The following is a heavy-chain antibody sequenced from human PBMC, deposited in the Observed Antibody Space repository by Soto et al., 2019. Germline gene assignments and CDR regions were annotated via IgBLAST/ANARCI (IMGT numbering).Heavy chain of an antibody. D-gene: IGHD3-16*02. J-gene: IGHJ6*02. CDR2: IIPIFGTA. CDR1: GGTFSSYA. Sequence: SVKVSCKASGGTFSSYAISWVRQAPGQGLEWMGGIIPIFGTANYAQKFQGRVTITADESTSTAYMELSSLRSEDTAVYYCARQLRLGELSWEDGMDVWGQGTTVTVSS. V-gene: IGHV1-69*13. CDR3: ARQLRLGELSWEDGMDV.